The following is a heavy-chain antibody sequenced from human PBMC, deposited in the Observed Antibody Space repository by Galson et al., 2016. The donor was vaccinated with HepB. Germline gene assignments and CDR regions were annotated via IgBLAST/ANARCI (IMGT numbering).Heavy chain of an antibody. V-gene: IGHV6-1*01. CDR2: TYYRSAWLD. D-gene: IGHD2-15*01. CDR1: GDSVSSNSAT. Sequence: AISGDSVSSNSATWNWIRQSPSRGLEWLGRTYYRSAWLDDYAISVKSRISINPDTSKNRFSLHLSSVTPEDTAVYCCTRERRYCSDGSCYSFDYWGLGILVTVSS. J-gene: IGHJ4*02. CDR3: TRERRYCSDGSCYSFDY.